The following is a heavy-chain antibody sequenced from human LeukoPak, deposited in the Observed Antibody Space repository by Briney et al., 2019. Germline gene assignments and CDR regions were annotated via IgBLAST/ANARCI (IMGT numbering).Heavy chain of an antibody. J-gene: IGHJ4*02. CDR2: INTYNGNT. CDR1: GYTFTSFG. CDR3: ARALGYCSGGICFPGDY. Sequence: GASVKVSCKAPGYTFTSFGINWVRQAPGQGLEWMGWINTYNGNTNFAQKVQGRVTMTTDTSTSTAYMELRSLRSDDTAVYYCARALGYCSGGICFPGDYWGQGTLVTVSS. D-gene: IGHD2-15*01. V-gene: IGHV1-18*01.